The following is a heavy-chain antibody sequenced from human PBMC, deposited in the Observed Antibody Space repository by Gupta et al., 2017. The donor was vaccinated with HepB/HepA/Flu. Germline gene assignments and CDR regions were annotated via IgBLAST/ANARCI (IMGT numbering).Heavy chain of an antibody. D-gene: IGHD3-10*01. V-gene: IGHV3-73*02. CDR1: GFSLSVYS. J-gene: IGHJ6*03. Sequence: EVQLVESGGGPVQPGGSLKLSCAVSGFSLSVYSMHWVRQAAGKGLEWVGRIRSRADSYATAYAASGNGRVTISRFDAKNTAYLQMDSLKSEDTAVYYCTRRSNYYMDVWGKGTTGTVSS. CDR3: TRRSNYYMDV. CDR2: IRSRADSYAT.